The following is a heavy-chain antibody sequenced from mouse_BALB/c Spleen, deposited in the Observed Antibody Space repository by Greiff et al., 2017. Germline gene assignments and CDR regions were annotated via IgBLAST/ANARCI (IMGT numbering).Heavy chain of an antibody. CDR2: IDPSDSYT. D-gene: IGHD1-1*01. CDR3: ARRGLLLRGNYFDY. J-gene: IGHJ2*01. V-gene: IGHV1-69*02. Sequence: VQLQQPGAELVKPGASVKLSCKASGYTFTSYWMHWVKQRPGQGLEWIGEIDPSDSYTNYNQKFKGKATLTVDKSSSTAYMQLSSLTSEDSAVYYCARRGLLLRGNYFDYWGQGTTLTVSS. CDR1: GYTFTSYW.